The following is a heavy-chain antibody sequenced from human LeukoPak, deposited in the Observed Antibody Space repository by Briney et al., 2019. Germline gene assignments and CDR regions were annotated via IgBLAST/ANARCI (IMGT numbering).Heavy chain of an antibody. CDR2: ISYEGSNK. Sequence: GRSLRLSCAPSGFTFSSYAMHWVRQAPGKGLEWGAVISYEGSNKYYADSVKGRFTISRDNSKNTLYLQMNSLRAEDTAVYYCARELPRKADDYDYYDSSGYLDAFDIWGQGTMVTVSS. D-gene: IGHD3-22*01. V-gene: IGHV3-30-3*01. CDR3: ARELPRKADDYDYYDSSGYLDAFDI. CDR1: GFTFSSYA. J-gene: IGHJ3*02.